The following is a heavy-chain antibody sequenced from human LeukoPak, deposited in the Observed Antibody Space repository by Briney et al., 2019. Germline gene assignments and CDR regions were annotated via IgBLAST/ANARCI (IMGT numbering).Heavy chain of an antibody. V-gene: IGHV3-11*01. CDR3: ARRRDFIDY. D-gene: IGHD3/OR15-3a*01. J-gene: IGHJ4*02. CDR2: SSSSGSTI. CDR1: GFTLSDYY. Sequence: GGSLRLSCAASGFTLSDYYKGWIRQAPGKGLEWVSYSSSSGSTIYYADSVKGRFAISRDNAKNSLYLQMNSLGAEDTAVYYCARRRDFIDYWGQGTLVAVSS.